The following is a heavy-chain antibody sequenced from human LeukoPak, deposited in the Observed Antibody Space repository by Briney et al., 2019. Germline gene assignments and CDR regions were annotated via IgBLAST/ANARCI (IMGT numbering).Heavy chain of an antibody. V-gene: IGHV4-59*01. J-gene: IGHJ4*02. CDR3: ARGAATIVFLFDY. CDR1: GFTFSRYE. D-gene: IGHD5-12*01. Sequence: GSLRLSCAASGFTFSRYEMNWVRQAPGKGLEWIGYIYYSGSTNYNPSLKSRVTISVDTSKNQFSLKLSSVTAADTAVYYCARGAATIVFLFDYWGQGTLVTVSS. CDR2: IYYSGST.